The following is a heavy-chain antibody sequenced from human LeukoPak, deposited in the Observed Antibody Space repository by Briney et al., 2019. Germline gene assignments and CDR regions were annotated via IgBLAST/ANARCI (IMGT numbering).Heavy chain of an antibody. Sequence: ASVKVSCKASGYTFTRYYMQWVRQAPGQGLEWMGWINPNSGGTNYAQKLQGRVTMTRDTSISTAYMELSRLRSDDTAVYYCARRIGYVWGSYRSPVFDYWGQGTLVTVSS. CDR2: INPNSGGT. V-gene: IGHV1-2*02. CDR1: GYTFTRYY. D-gene: IGHD3-16*02. CDR3: ARRIGYVWGSYRSPVFDY. J-gene: IGHJ4*02.